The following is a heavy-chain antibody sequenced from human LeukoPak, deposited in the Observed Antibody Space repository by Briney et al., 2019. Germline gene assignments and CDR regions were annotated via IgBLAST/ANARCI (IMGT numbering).Heavy chain of an antibody. CDR3: AKVPRAYSGYGEDTSDY. Sequence: GGSLRLSCAASGFTFSSYGMHWVRQAPGKGLEWVAVISYDGSNKYYADSVKGRFTISRDNSKNTLYLQMNSLRAEDTTVYYCAKVPRAYSGYGEDTSDYWGQGTLVTVSS. V-gene: IGHV3-30*18. CDR1: GFTFSSYG. J-gene: IGHJ4*02. CDR2: ISYDGSNK. D-gene: IGHD5-12*01.